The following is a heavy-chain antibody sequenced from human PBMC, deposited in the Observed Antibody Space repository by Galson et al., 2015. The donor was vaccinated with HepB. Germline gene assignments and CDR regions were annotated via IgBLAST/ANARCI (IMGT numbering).Heavy chain of an antibody. CDR1: GFPFSNYA. CDR3: ARDGSKSRFGELLTYYYFDL. J-gene: IGHJ2*01. CDR2: ILHDAHNR. V-gene: IGHV3-30*04. D-gene: IGHD3-10*01. Sequence: SLRLSCAASGFPFSNYAMHWVRQTPGKGLEWMTVILHDAHNRYYADSVEGRFTVSRDNAKNSLYLQMNSLRAGDTAVYYCARDGSKSRFGELLTYYYFDLWGRGTPVTVSS.